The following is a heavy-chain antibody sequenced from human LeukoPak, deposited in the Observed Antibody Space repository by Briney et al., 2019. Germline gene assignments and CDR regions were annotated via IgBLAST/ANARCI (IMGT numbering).Heavy chain of an antibody. J-gene: IGHJ4*02. CDR1: GFSFSSYA. CDR2: ISKSGDST. CDR3: AKDLKGKSMYYFDY. Sequence: GGSLRLSCAASGFSFSSYAMSWVRQAPGKGLEWVSAISKSGDSTFYADSVKGRFTISRDNSKNTLYLQMNSLRAEDTAVYYCAKDLKGKSMYYFDYWGQGTLVTVSS. V-gene: IGHV3-23*01.